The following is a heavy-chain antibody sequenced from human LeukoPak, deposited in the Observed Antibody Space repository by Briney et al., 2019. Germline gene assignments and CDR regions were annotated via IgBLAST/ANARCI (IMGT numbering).Heavy chain of an antibody. CDR3: ARGGLGYCSGGSCYSYYFDY. V-gene: IGHV3-23*01. J-gene: IGHJ4*02. CDR2: ISGSGGST. D-gene: IGHD2-15*01. Sequence: PGGSLRLSCAASGFTFSSYAMSWVRQAPGKGLEWVSAISGSGGSTYYADSVKGRLTISRDNSKNTLYLQMNSLRAEDTAVYYCARGGLGYCSGGSCYSYYFDYWGQGTLVTVSS. CDR1: GFTFSSYA.